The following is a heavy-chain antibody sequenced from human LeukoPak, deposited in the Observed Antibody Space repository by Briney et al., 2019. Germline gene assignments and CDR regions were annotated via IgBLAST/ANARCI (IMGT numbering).Heavy chain of an antibody. CDR2: ITTYDGNT. Sequence: GASVKVSCKASGYTFTSYGISWVRQAPGQGLEWMGWITTYDGNTNYAQSLQGRVTVTTDTSTSTAYMELRSLRSDDTAVYYCARAAMHDYWGQGTLVTVSS. J-gene: IGHJ4*02. CDR3: ARAAMHDY. CDR1: GYTFTSYG. V-gene: IGHV1-18*01.